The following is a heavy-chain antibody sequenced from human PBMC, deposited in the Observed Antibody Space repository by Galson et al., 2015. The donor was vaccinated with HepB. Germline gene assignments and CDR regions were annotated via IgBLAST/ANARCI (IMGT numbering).Heavy chain of an antibody. CDR2: ISSSSSAI. D-gene: IGHD2-15*01. CDR3: ARDAYCSGGSCYSSTFGF. J-gene: IGHJ4*02. CDR1: GFSFSGSS. V-gene: IGHV3-48*01. Sequence: SLRLSCAASGFSFSGSSMNWVRQAPGKGLEWISYISSSSSAIYYADSVKGRFTISRDNAKNSLDLQMNSLRAEDTAVYYCARDAYCSGGSCYSSTFGFWGQGTLVTVSS.